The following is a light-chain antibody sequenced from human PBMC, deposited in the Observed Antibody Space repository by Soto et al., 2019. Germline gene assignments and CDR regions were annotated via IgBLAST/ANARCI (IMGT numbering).Light chain of an antibody. V-gene: IGLV2-14*03. CDR2: EVT. CDR3: SSYRTSGTLYV. CDR1: SSDVGTYDS. Sequence: QSALTQPASVSASPGQSISISCTGTSSDVGTYDSVSWYQQHSGKAPKLIIYEVTNRPSGVSNRFSGSKSGNTASLTISGLQPEDEGDYYCSSYRTSGTLYVFGTGTKLTVL. J-gene: IGLJ1*01.